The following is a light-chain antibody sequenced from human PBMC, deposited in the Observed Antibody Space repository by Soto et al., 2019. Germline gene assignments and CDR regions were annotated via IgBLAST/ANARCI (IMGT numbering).Light chain of an antibody. Sequence: DIQMTQSPSTLSATAGDRVTITCRASQSISSWLAWYRHKPGKAPKLLTYDASNLDSGVPSRFSGSGSGTEFSLTISNLQPDDCATYYCQQYENYWTFGQGTKVDIK. J-gene: IGKJ1*01. CDR1: QSISSW. CDR2: DAS. CDR3: QQYENYWT. V-gene: IGKV1-5*01.